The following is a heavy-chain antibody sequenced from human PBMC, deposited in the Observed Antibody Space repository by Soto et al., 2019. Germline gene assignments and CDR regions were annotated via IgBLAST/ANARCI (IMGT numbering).Heavy chain of an antibody. V-gene: IGHV5-10-1*01. CDR1: GYSFTSYW. CDR2: IDPSDSYT. D-gene: IGHD6-13*01. J-gene: IGHJ4*02. CDR3: ATWDSTRRDPFGY. Sequence: GESLKISCKGSGYSFTSYWISWVRQMPGKGLEWMGRIDPSDSYTNYSPSFQGHVTISADKSISTAYLQWSSLKASDTATYYCATWDSTRRDPFGYWGQGTLVTVSS.